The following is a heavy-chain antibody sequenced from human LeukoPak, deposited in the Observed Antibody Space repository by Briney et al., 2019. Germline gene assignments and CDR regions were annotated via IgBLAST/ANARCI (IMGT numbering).Heavy chain of an antibody. CDR1: GGSISSSSYY. CDR2: IYYSGDT. J-gene: IGHJ5*02. V-gene: IGHV4-39*07. Sequence: SETLSLTCTVSGGSISSSSYYWGWIRQPPGKGLEWIGSIYYSGDTNYNPSLQSRVTVSVDTSKNQFSLKLSSVTAADTAVYYCARGGYYGSGNDFRFDPWGQGTLVTVSS. CDR3: ARGGYYGSGNDFRFDP. D-gene: IGHD3-10*01.